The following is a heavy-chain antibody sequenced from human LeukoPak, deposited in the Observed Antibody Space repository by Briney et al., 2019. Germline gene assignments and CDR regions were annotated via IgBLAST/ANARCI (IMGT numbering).Heavy chain of an antibody. CDR1: GYTFTCYY. V-gene: IGHV1-2*02. CDR2: INPNSGGT. CDR3: AREGGYCSGGSCYSRNAFDP. D-gene: IGHD2-15*01. J-gene: IGHJ5*02. Sequence: GASVKVSCKASGYTFTCYYMHWVRQAPGQGLEWMGWINPNSGGTNYAQKFQGRVTMTRDTSISTAYMELSRLRSDDTAVYYCAREGGYCSGGSCYSRNAFDPWGQGTLVTVSS.